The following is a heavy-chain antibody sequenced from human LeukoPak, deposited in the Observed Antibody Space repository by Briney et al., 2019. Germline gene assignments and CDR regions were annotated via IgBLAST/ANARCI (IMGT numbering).Heavy chain of an antibody. J-gene: IGHJ5*02. V-gene: IGHV4-34*01. CDR2: INHSGST. CDR3: ARGSGIAAAGYWFDP. Sequence: SETLSLTCAVYGGSFSGYYWSWIRQPPGKGLEWIGEINHSGSTNYNPSLKSRVTISVDTSKNQFSLKLSSVTAADTAVYYCARGSGIAAAGYWFDPWGQGTLVTVSS. CDR1: GGSFSGYY. D-gene: IGHD6-13*01.